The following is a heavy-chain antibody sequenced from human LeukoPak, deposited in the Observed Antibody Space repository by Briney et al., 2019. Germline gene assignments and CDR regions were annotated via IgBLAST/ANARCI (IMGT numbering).Heavy chain of an antibody. CDR2: INHSGST. D-gene: IGHD2-2*01. CDR1: GGSFSGYY. J-gene: IGHJ4*02. CDR3: ARAVDCSSTSCYLKY. Sequence: PSETLSLTCAVYGGSFSGYYWSWIRQPPGKGLEWIGEINHSGSTNYNPSLKSRVTISVDTSKNQFSLKLSSVTAADTAVYYCARAVDCSSTSCYLKYWGQGTLVTVSS. V-gene: IGHV4-34*01.